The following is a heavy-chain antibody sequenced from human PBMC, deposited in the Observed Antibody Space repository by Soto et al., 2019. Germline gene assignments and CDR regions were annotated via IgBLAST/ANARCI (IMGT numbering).Heavy chain of an antibody. CDR2: ISGSGGST. J-gene: IGHJ5*02. D-gene: IGHD1-26*01. CDR3: AKRYLIVGATRFDP. V-gene: IGHV3-23*01. CDR1: GFTFSSYA. Sequence: GGSLRLSCAASGFTFSSYAMSWVRQAPGKGLEWVSAISGSGGSTYYADSVKGRFAISRDNSKNTLYLQMNSLRAEDTAVYYCAKRYLIVGATRFDPWGQGTLVTVSS.